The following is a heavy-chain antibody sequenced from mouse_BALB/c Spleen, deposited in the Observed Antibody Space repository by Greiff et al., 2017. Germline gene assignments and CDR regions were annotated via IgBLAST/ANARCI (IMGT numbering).Heavy chain of an antibody. D-gene: IGHD2-3*01. J-gene: IGHJ3*01. CDR3: ARNRGVYDGYYPAWFAY. V-gene: IGHV2-2*02. CDR2: IWSGGST. CDR1: GFSLTSYG. Sequence: VKLVESGPGLVQPSQSLSITCTVSGFSLTSYGVHWVRQSPGKGLEWLGVIWSGGSTDYNAAFISRLSISKDNSKSQVFFKMNSLQANDTAIYYCARNRGVYDGYYPAWFAYWGQGTLVTVSA.